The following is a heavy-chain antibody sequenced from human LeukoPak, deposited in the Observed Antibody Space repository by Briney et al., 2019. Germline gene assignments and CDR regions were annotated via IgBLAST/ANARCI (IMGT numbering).Heavy chain of an antibody. CDR2: IYNSGST. Sequence: SETLSLTCTVSGGSISSGSFYWGWIRQPPGKGLEWIGTIYNSGSTYYNPSLKTRITMSVDTSKNQFSLKLNSVTAADTGIYYCARHSRSAYTGYENAFDIWGQGTMVTVSS. J-gene: IGHJ3*02. CDR1: GGSISSGSFY. CDR3: ARHSRSAYTGYENAFDI. D-gene: IGHD5-12*01. V-gene: IGHV4-39*01.